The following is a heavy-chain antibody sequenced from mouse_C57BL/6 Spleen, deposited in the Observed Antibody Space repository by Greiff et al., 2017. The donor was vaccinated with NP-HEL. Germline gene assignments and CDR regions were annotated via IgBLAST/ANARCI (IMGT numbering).Heavy chain of an antibody. V-gene: IGHV1-26*01. Sequence: EVQLQQSGPELVKPGASVKISCKASGYTFTDYYMNWVKQSHGKSLEWIGDINPNNGGTSYNQKFKGKATLTVEKSSSTAYMELRSLTSEDSAVYYCARGLRRAMDYWGQGTSVTVSS. CDR3: ARGLRRAMDY. CDR2: INPNNGGT. J-gene: IGHJ4*01. D-gene: IGHD2-12*01. CDR1: GYTFTDYY.